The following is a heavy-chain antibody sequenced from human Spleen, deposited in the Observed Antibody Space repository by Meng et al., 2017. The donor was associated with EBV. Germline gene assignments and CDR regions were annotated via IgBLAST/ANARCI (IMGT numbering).Heavy chain of an antibody. CDR2: ISTFNGGT. Sequence: QVQPVKSGGEEKRPGASVKVSCKTSHYTFTDYHINWVRQAPGQGLEWMGCISTFNGGTKFAERFRGRLSMTTDTSTATAYMELRSLRSDDTAVYFCARDGPGYGYFDFWGQGSLVTVSS. CDR1: HYTFTDYH. J-gene: IGHJ4*02. D-gene: IGHD1-1*01. CDR3: ARDGPGYGYFDF. V-gene: IGHV1-18*01.